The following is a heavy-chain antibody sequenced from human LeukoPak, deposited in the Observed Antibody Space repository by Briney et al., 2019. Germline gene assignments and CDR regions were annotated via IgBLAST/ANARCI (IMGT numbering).Heavy chain of an antibody. CDR1: GASISSYY. CDR2: IFNSGST. CDR3: ARPPAYCSGGICYVRAFDI. D-gene: IGHD2-15*01. J-gene: IGHJ3*02. Sequence: SETLSLTCTVSGASISSYYWSWIRQPPGKGLEWIGYIFNSGSTSYNPSLKSRVSISEDTSKNHFSLRLSSVSAADTTVYYCARPPAYCSGGICYVRAFDIWGQGTMVTVSS. V-gene: IGHV4-59*08.